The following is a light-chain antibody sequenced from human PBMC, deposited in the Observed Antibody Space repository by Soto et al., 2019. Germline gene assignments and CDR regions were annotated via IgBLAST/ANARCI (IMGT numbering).Light chain of an antibody. CDR3: QQLQSTPFT. CDR1: QDISRY. CDR2: GAS. J-gene: IGKJ3*01. Sequence: QLTQAPSSLSASVGDRVTITCRASQDISRYLAWYQQRAGKAPKLLIYGASTLQSGVPSRFSGSEHGTDFTLTISSLHPDDFATDHCQQLQSTPFTFGPGTTVYV. V-gene: IGKV1-9*01.